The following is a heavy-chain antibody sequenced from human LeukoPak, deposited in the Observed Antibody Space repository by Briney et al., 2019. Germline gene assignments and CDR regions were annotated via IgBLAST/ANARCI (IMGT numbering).Heavy chain of an antibody. CDR2: INPNSGVT. CDR1: GYTFTGYH. J-gene: IGHJ4*02. CDR3: ASRDGPQGAFDY. Sequence: ASVKVSCKASGYTFTGYHIHWVRQAPGQGLEWMGWINPNSGVTNYAQKFQGRVTMTRDTSISTAYMELSRLTSDDTAVYYCASRDGPQGAFDYWCQGTLVTVSS. V-gene: IGHV1-2*02. D-gene: IGHD5-24*01.